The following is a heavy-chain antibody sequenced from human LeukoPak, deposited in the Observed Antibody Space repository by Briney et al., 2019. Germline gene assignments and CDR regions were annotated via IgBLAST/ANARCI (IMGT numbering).Heavy chain of an antibody. CDR2: ISSDGSDK. CDR1: GFTFSSYG. J-gene: IGHJ4*02. Sequence: PGRSLRLSCAASGFTFSSYGMHWVRQAPGQGLEWVAVISSDGSDKQYADSVKGRFSISRDNSKNTVSLRMNTLRTEDTAMYYCAKDVYDSSAYYYDYWGQGTLVTVSS. CDR3: AKDVYDSSAYYYDY. V-gene: IGHV3-30*18. D-gene: IGHD3-22*01.